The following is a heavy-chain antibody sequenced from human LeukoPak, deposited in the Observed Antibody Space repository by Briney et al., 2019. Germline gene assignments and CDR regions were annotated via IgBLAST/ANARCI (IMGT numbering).Heavy chain of an antibody. CDR2: IRYDGSNR. V-gene: IGHV3-30*02. CDR3: AKALRITIFGVVPPFDP. J-gene: IGHJ5*02. D-gene: IGHD3-3*01. CDR1: GFTFSSYG. Sequence: PGGSLRLSCAASGFTFSSYGMHWVRQAPGKGLEWVAFIRYDGSNRYYADSVKGRFTISRDNSKNTLYVQMNSLRAEDTAVYYCAKALRITIFGVVPPFDPWGQGTLVTVSS.